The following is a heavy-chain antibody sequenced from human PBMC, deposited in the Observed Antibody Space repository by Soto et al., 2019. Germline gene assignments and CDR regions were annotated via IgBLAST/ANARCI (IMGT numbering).Heavy chain of an antibody. J-gene: IGHJ6*02. V-gene: IGHV1-69*13. CDR3: ARAAGVAVAAEPGIGMDV. CDR2: IIPIFGTA. CDR1: GGTFSSYA. D-gene: IGHD6-19*01. Sequence: GASVKVSCKASGGTFSSYAISCVRQAPGQGLEWMGGIIPIFGTANYAQKFQGRVTITADESTSTAYMELSSLRSEDTAVYYCARAAGVAVAAEPGIGMDVWGQGTTVTVSS.